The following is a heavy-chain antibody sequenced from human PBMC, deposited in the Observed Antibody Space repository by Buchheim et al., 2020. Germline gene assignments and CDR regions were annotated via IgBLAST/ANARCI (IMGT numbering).Heavy chain of an antibody. J-gene: IGHJ1*01. V-gene: IGHV3-48*03. CDR3: ARDTGSSSYFRH. D-gene: IGHD6-13*01. Sequence: EVQLVESGGGLVQPGGSLRLSCAPSGFTFSSYKLYWVRQAPGKGLEWVSYISSSGSTIYYADSVKGRYTISRDNATNSRYLQMNSLRAEDTAVYYCARDTGSSSYFRHWGQGTL. CDR1: GFTFSSYK. CDR2: ISSSGSTI.